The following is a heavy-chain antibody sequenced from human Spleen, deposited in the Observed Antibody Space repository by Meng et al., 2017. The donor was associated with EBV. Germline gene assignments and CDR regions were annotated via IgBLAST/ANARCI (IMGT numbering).Heavy chain of an antibody. CDR2: INTNTGNP. V-gene: IGHV7-4-1*02. CDR3: ARDPPDTAMLTPAFDQ. J-gene: IGHJ4*02. D-gene: IGHD5-18*01. Sequence: QEQLVQSGSEVKKPGASVKVSLKASGYSFNSYAMNWVRQAPGQGLEWMGWINTNTGNPTYAQGFTGRFVFSLDTSVSTAYLQISSLRAEDTAVYYCARDPPDTAMLTPAFDQGDQGTRVTVSS. CDR1: GYSFNSYA.